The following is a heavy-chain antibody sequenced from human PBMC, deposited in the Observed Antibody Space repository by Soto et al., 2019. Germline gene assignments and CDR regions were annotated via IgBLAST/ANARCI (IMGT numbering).Heavy chain of an antibody. Sequence: QVQLVQSGAEVKKPGSSVKVSCKVSGGTFKSYAISWLRQAPGQGLEWMGGFIPMFGTASYAQKFQGRVTITADESTSTTYMELSSLRSEVTAIFFCARGLTVYSAVLNYFYAMDVWGQGTSVTISS. V-gene: IGHV1-69*01. D-gene: IGHD2-8*01. CDR3: ARGLTVYSAVLNYFYAMDV. J-gene: IGHJ6*02. CDR2: FIPMFGTA. CDR1: GGTFKSYA.